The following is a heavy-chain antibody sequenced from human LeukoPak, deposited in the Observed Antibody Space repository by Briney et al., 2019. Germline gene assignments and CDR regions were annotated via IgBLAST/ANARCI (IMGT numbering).Heavy chain of an antibody. CDR3: ARLEHSSGWLVDAFDI. V-gene: IGHV1-46*01. D-gene: IGHD6-19*01. CDR2: INPSGGST. J-gene: IGHJ3*02. Sequence: ASVKVSCKASGYTFTSYYMHWVRQAPGQGLEWMGIINPSGGSTSYAQKFQGRVTMTRDTSTSTVYMELSGLRSEDTAVYYCARLEHSSGWLVDAFDIWGQGTMVTVS. CDR1: GYTFTSYY.